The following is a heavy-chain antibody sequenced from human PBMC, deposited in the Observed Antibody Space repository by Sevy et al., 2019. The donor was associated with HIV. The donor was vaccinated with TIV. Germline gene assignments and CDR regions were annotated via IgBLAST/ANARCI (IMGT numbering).Heavy chain of an antibody. CDR3: ARGGNDYGGNSDWFDP. CDR1: GFTFSSYS. Sequence: GGSLRLSCAASGFTFSSYSMNWVRQAPGKGLQWVSSISSSSSYIYYADSVKGRFTISRDNAKNSLYLQMNSLRAEDTAVYYCARGGNDYGGNSDWFDPWGQRTLVTVSS. CDR2: ISSSSSYI. J-gene: IGHJ5*02. V-gene: IGHV3-21*01. D-gene: IGHD4-17*01.